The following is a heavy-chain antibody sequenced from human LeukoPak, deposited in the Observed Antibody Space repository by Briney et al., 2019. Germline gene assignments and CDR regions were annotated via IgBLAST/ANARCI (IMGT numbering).Heavy chain of an antibody. V-gene: IGHV5-51*01. CDR1: GYSFTSYW. CDR2: IYPGDSDT. J-gene: IGHJ4*02. D-gene: IGHD2-15*01. CDR3: ARQYCSGGSCYFIDY. Sequence: GESLKISCKGSGYSFTSYWIGWVRQMPGKGLEWMGIIYPGDSDTRHSPSFQGQVTISADKSISTAYLQWSSLKASDTAMYYCARQYCSGGSCYFIDYWGQGTLVTVSS.